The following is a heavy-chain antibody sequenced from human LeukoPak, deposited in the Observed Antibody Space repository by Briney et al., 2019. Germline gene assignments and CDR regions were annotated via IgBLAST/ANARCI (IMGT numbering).Heavy chain of an antibody. D-gene: IGHD2-8*01. V-gene: IGHV3-30*02. CDR3: AKDRCSNGVGCYYYYMDV. CDR2: IRSDGSDK. J-gene: IGHJ6*03. CDR1: GFTFRNYG. Sequence: GGSLRLSCAASGFTFRNYGMHWVRRTPGKGLEWVAFIRSDGSDKYYADSVKGRFSISRDSSKNILYLQMNSLRAEDTAVYYCAKDRCSNGVGCYYYYMDVWGKGTTVTISS.